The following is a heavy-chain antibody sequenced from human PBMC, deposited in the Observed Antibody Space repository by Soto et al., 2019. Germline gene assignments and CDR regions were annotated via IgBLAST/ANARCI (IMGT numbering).Heavy chain of an antibody. CDR2: LRDSGRTT. D-gene: IGHD3-22*01. CDR1: GFSFSDFA. V-gene: IGHV3-23*01. J-gene: IGHJ4*03. Sequence: DVQLLESGGALGQPGWSLRLSGEASGFSFSDFAMTWVRQAPGKGLEWVSSLRDSGRTTYVADSVKGRFTISRDNSKTMVLLQMKSLRAEDTSVDYCAKDDTSSGSFDYWGQWTLVTVSS. CDR3: AKDDTSSGSFDY.